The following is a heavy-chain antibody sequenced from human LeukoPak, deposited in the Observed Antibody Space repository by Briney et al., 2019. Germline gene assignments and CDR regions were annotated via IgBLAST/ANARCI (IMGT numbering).Heavy chain of an antibody. J-gene: IGHJ6*03. CDR2: ISGSGINT. Sequence: GGSLRLSCAASGFTFRSYAMNWVRQAPGKGLDWVSGISGSGINTYYADSVKGRFTISRDNSKNTLFLQMNSLRAEDTAVYYCARDTSAFLTGYYYMDVWGKGTTVTVSS. CDR1: GFTFRSYA. CDR3: ARDTSAFLTGYYYMDV. D-gene: IGHD2-2*01. V-gene: IGHV3-23*01.